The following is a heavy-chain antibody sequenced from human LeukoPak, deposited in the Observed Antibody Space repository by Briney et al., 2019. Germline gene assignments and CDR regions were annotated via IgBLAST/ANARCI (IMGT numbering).Heavy chain of an antibody. J-gene: IGHJ4*02. CDR2: INHSGST. CDR1: GGSFSGYY. CDR3: ARGRDILTGYYIRPPYFDY. Sequence: PSETLSLTCAVYGGSFSGYYWSWIRQPPGKGLEWIGEINHSGSTNYNPSLKSRVTISVDTSKNQFSLKLSSVTAADTAVYYCARGRDILTGYYIRPPYFDYWGQGTLVTVSS. D-gene: IGHD3-9*01. V-gene: IGHV4-34*01.